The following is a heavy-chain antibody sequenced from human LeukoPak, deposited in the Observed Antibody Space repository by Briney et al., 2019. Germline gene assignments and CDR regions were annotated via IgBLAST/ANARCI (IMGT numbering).Heavy chain of an antibody. CDR2: INHSGST. J-gene: IGHJ3*02. CDR1: GGSFSGYY. Sequence: SETLSLTCAVYGGSFSGYYWSWIRQPPGKGLEWIGEINHSGSTNYNPSLKSRVTISVDTSKNQFSLKLSSVTAADTAVYYCARGDADYYDSSGYYALSAFDIWGQGTMVTVSS. V-gene: IGHV4-34*01. CDR3: ARGDADYYDSSGYYALSAFDI. D-gene: IGHD3-22*01.